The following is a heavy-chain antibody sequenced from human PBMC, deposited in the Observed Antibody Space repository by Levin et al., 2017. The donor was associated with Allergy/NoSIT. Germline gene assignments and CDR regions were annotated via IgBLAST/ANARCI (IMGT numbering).Heavy chain of an antibody. CDR2: ISYDGSNK. CDR1: GFTFSSYG. J-gene: IGHJ4*02. CDR3: AKYSGWSDY. D-gene: IGHD6-19*01. Sequence: GGSLRLSCAASGFTFSSYGMHWVRQAPGKGLEWVAVISYDGSNKYYADSVKGRFTISRDNSKNTLYLQMNSLRAEDTAVYYCAKYSGWSDYWGQGTLVTVSS. V-gene: IGHV3-30*18.